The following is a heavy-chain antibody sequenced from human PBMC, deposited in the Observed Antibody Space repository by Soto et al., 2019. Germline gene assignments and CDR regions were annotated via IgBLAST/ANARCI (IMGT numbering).Heavy chain of an antibody. CDR3: ARRRYDYVWGSYRYPYYYGMDV. CDR2: INHSGST. CDR1: GGSFSGYY. J-gene: IGHJ6*02. Sequence: QVQLQQWGAGLLKPSENLSLTCAVYGGSFSGYYWSWIRQPPGKGLEWIGEINHSGSTNYNPSLKSRVTISVVTSKNQFSLKLSSVTAADTAVYYCARRRYDYVWGSYRYPYYYGMDVWGQGNTVTVSS. D-gene: IGHD3-16*02. V-gene: IGHV4-34*01.